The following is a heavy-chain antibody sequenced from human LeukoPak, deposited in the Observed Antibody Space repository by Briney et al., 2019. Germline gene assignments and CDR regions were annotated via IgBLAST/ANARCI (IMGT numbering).Heavy chain of an antibody. CDR1: GYSFTSYW. CDR3: ARPQYYDGWFDP. V-gene: IGHV5-51*01. D-gene: IGHD3-22*01. J-gene: IGHJ5*02. Sequence: GESLQISCKGSGYSFTSYWIGWVRPLPGKGLEWMGIIYPGDSDTRYSPSFQGQVTISADKSISTAYLQWSSLKASDTAMYYCARPQYYDGWFDPWGQGTLVTVSS. CDR2: IYPGDSDT.